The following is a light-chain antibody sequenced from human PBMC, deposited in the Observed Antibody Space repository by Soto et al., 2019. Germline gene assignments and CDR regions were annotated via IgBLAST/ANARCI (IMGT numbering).Light chain of an antibody. CDR2: GAS. CDR3: QQYDISPPVYT. Sequence: EIVLTQSPGTLSLSPGERATLSCRASQSVSSNYLAWYQQKPGQAPRLLMYGASSRATGIPDRFSGSGSGTDFTLTISRLEPEDFAVYYCQQYDISPPVYTFGQGTKLEIK. J-gene: IGKJ2*01. CDR1: QSVSSNY. V-gene: IGKV3-20*01.